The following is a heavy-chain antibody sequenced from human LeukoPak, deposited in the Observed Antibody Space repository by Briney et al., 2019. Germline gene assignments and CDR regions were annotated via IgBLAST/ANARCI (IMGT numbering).Heavy chain of an antibody. D-gene: IGHD4-17*01. CDR2: IYSGGST. Sequence: GGSLRLSCAASGFAVSSNYMSWVRQAPGKGLEWVSVIYSGGSTYYADSVKGRFTISRDNSKNTLYLQMNSLRAEDTAVYYCAKEFRGYGDYPLMDWGQGTLVTVSS. CDR1: GFAVSSNY. CDR3: AKEFRGYGDYPLMD. V-gene: IGHV3-66*01. J-gene: IGHJ4*02.